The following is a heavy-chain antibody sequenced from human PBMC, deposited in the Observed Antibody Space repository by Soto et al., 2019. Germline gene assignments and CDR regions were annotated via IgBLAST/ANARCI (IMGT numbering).Heavy chain of an antibody. D-gene: IGHD3-22*01. CDR1: GFTFSSYA. J-gene: IGHJ5*02. Sequence: GGSLRFSCAASGFTFSSYAMHWVRQAPGKGLEWVAVISYDGSNKYYADSVKGRFTISRDNSKNTLYLQMNSLRAEDTAVYYCARDALNYYDSSGPGWFDPWGQGTLVTVSS. CDR3: ARDALNYYDSSGPGWFDP. CDR2: ISYDGSNK. V-gene: IGHV3-30-3*01.